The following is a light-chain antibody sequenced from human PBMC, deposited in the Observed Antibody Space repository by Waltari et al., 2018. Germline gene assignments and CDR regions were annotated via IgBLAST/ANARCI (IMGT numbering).Light chain of an antibody. J-gene: IGKJ1*01. CDR1: QSVSRALRT. Sequence: EIVLTQSPGTLSLSPGERATLSCRASQSVSRALRTLAWYQQKPVQAPRLLIYEASTRATGIPDRFSGSGSGTDFTLTISRLEPDDFAVYYCQRYGTLPATFGQGTKVEIK. CDR3: QRYGTLPAT. V-gene: IGKV3-20*01. CDR2: EAS.